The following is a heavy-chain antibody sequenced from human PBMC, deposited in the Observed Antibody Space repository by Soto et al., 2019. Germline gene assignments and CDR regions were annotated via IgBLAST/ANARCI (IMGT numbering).Heavy chain of an antibody. CDR2: ISSSGSLI. Sequence: PXECLRLSCAASGFIFSGYGMNWVRQAPGKGLEWISYISSSGSLIYYADSLKGRFTISRDNAKNSLYLQMNSLRAEDTAVYYCATTVTTVDYWGQGTLVTVSS. V-gene: IGHV3-48*03. J-gene: IGHJ4*02. D-gene: IGHD4-17*01. CDR3: ATTVTTVDY. CDR1: GFIFSGYG.